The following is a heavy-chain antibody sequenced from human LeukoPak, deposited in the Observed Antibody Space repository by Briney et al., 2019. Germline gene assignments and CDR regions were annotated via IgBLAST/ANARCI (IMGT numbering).Heavy chain of an antibody. CDR2: IYYSGST. D-gene: IGHD1-26*01. J-gene: IGHJ4*02. CDR3: ARGGIEGAFDY. CDR1: GGSISSYY. Sequence: SETLSLTCTVSGGSISSYYWSWIRQPPGKGLEWIGYIYYSGSTNYNPSLKSRVAISVDTSKNQFSLKLSSVTAADTAVYYCARGGIEGAFDYRGQGTLVTVSS. V-gene: IGHV4-59*01.